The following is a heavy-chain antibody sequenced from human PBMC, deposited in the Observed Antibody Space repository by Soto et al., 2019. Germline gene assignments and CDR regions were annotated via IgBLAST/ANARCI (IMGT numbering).Heavy chain of an antibody. D-gene: IGHD3-3*02. Sequence: ETLSLTCTVSGDSISSSNSHWGWTRQPPGKGLEYIGSVYYGGAIFYSGNIYYNPSLKSRVTISVDTSKNQFSLRLSSVTAADTGVYYCVRYDRINMKPYSPEGFHIWGQGTMVTVS. CDR3: VRYDRINMKPYSPEGFHI. V-gene: IGHV4-39*01. CDR1: GDSISSSNSH. CDR2: VYYGGAIFYSGNI. J-gene: IGHJ3*02.